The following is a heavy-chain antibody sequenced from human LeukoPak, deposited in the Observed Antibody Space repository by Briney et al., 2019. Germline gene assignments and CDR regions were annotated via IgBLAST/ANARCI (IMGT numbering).Heavy chain of an antibody. V-gene: IGHV3-7*01. CDR2: IKQDGSEK. CDR1: GFRFSDYE. D-gene: IGHD2-8*01. J-gene: IGHJ4*02. Sequence: GGSLRLSCEGSGFRFSDYEMNWVRQAPGKGLEWVANIKQDGSEKYYVDSVKGRFTISRDNAKNSLYLQMNSLRAEDTAVYYCARDESGVMDFDYWGQGTLVTASS. CDR3: ARDESGVMDFDY.